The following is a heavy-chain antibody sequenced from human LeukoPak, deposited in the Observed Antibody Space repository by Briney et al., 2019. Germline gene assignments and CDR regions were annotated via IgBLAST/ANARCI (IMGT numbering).Heavy chain of an antibody. CDR3: AKSSSRQLVRNWFDP. CDR2: ISGSGGST. J-gene: IGHJ5*02. D-gene: IGHD6-13*01. Sequence: LAGGSLRLSCAASGFTFSSYAMSWVRQAPGKGLEWVSAISGSGGSTYYADSVKGRFTISRDNSKNTLYLQMNSLRAEDTAVYYCAKSSSRQLVRNWFDPWGQGTLVTVSS. CDR1: GFTFSSYA. V-gene: IGHV3-23*01.